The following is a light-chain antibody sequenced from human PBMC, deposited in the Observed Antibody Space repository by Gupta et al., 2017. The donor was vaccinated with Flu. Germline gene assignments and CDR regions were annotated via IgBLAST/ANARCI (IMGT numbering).Light chain of an antibody. Sequence: QSALTQPPSVSGSPGQSVPISCTGTSNDVGNYNPVSWYQQSPGTAPKLRIYEVSNRPSGVPDRFSGSKSGNTASLTISGLQAEDEADCYCSSYTTSSTYVFGTGTKVTVL. CDR3: SSYTTSSTYV. CDR1: SNDVGNYNP. CDR2: EVS. V-gene: IGLV2-18*02. J-gene: IGLJ1*01.